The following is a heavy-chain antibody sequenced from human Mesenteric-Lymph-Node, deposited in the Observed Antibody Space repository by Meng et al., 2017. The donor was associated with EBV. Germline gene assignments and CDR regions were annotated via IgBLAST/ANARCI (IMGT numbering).Heavy chain of an antibody. CDR2: ISSSRTTI. D-gene: IGHD5-24*01. J-gene: IGHJ4*02. CDR1: GFTFSDYY. V-gene: IGHV3-11*01. CDR3: ARLSGDGYNSDFDY. Sequence: QVQLVESGGXVVKPGGSXRLSCAASGFTFSDYYMSWLRQAPGKGLEWVSFISSSRTTIYYADSVKGRFAISRDSDSLYLQMNSLRAEDTAVYYCARLSGDGYNSDFDYWGQGTLVTVSS.